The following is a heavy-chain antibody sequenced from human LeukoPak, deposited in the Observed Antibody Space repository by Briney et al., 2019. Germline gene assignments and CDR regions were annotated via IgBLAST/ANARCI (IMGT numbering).Heavy chain of an antibody. CDR1: GGSISSSSYY. CDR3: ARLGIAVAGFDS. V-gene: IGHV4-39*01. J-gene: IGHJ4*02. CDR2: IFYTGST. Sequence: PSETLSLTCIVSGGSISSSSYYWGWIRQPPGKGLEWIATIFYTGSTYYNPSLKSRVTISVDTSKNQFFLRLSSVIAADTAVYYCARLGIAVAGFDSWGQGGLVTVSS. D-gene: IGHD6-19*01.